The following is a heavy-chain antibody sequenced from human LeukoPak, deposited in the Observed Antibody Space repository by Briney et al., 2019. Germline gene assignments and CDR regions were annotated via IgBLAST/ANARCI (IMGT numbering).Heavy chain of an antibody. CDR1: GGSISSYY. CDR2: IYYSGST. CDR3: ARGAKDSSGYYGDYFDY. Sequence: SETLSLTCTASGGSISSYYWSWIRQPPGKGLEWIGYIYYSGSTNYNPSLKSRVTISVDTSKNQFSLKLSSVTAADTAVYYCARGAKDSSGYYGDYFDYWGQGTLVTVSS. J-gene: IGHJ4*02. V-gene: IGHV4-59*01. D-gene: IGHD3-22*01.